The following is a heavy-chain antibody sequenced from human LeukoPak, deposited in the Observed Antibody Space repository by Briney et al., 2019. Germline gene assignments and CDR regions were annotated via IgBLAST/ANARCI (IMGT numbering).Heavy chain of an antibody. CDR3: ARVGVPAARRGWFDP. D-gene: IGHD2-2*01. Sequence: GGSLRLSCAASGFTISSYEMNWVRQAPGKGLEWVSYISSSGSTIYYADSVKGRFTISRDNAKNSLYLQMNSLRAEDTAVYYCARVGVPAARRGWFDPWGQGTLVTVSS. J-gene: IGHJ5*02. CDR1: GFTISSYE. V-gene: IGHV3-48*03. CDR2: ISSSGSTI.